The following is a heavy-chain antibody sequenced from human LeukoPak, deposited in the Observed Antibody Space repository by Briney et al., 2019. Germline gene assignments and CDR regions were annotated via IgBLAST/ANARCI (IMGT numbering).Heavy chain of an antibody. CDR3: AKGPPKQQLVLSWFDP. J-gene: IGHJ5*02. V-gene: IGHV3-23*01. D-gene: IGHD6-13*01. CDR1: GFTFSSYA. Sequence: GGSLRLSCAASGFTFSSYAMSWVRQAPGKGLEWVSAISGSGGSTYYADSVKGRFTISRDNSKNTLYLQMNSLRAEDTAVYYCAKGPPKQQLVLSWFDPWGQGTLVTVSS. CDR2: ISGSGGST.